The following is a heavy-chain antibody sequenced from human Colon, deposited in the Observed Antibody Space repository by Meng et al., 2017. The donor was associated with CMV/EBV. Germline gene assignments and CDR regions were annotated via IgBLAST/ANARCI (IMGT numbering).Heavy chain of an antibody. CDR1: GFTFSDYW. CDR2: IRQDASEK. V-gene: IGHV3-7*01. Sequence: GESLKISCAASGFTFSDYWMTWVRQAPGKGLEWVANIRQDASEKFYADSVKGRFTISRDHAKSSLYLQMNSLRGEDTAVYYCGRNRVDHWGQGTLVTVSS. J-gene: IGHJ4*02. CDR3: GRNRVDH. D-gene: IGHD3-10*01.